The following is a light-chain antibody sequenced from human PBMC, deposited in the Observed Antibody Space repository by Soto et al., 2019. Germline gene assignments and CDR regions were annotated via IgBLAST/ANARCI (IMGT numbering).Light chain of an antibody. J-gene: IGKJ2*01. CDR3: EQYYNWPPYT. V-gene: IGKV3-15*01. CDR2: SAS. CDR1: QSVDTN. Sequence: EVVMTQSPATLSVSPGDRATLSCRASQSVDTNVVWYQQKPGQPPRLLVHSASIRATGVPARFTGIGSGTDFTLTISGLESDDFAIYHCEQYYNWPPYTFGRGTRLQIK.